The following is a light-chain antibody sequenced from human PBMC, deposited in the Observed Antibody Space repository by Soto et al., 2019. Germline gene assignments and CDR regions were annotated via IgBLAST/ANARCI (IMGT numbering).Light chain of an antibody. CDR1: QSVSSN. Sequence: EVVMTQSPATLSVSPGERVTLSCRASQSVSSNLAWYQQKPGRAPMLLIYGASTRATGIPARFSGSGSATEFTLTISSLQSEDFAFYYCQQYDSWPTFAQGTKLEIK. CDR3: QQYDSWPT. J-gene: IGKJ2*01. V-gene: IGKV3-15*01. CDR2: GAS.